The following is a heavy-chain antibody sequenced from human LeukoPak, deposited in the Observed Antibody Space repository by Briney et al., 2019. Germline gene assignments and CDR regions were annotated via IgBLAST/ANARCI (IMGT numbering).Heavy chain of an antibody. CDR1: GFTFNSYW. J-gene: IGHJ4*02. Sequence: GGSLRLSCAVSGFTFNSYWMSWLPQAPGKGLEGVANIKQDGSAKYYVDSVKGRFTISRDNAKNSLYLQMNSLRAEDTAVYYCARDFPGQGIDYWGQGTLVTVSS. CDR3: ARDFPGQGIDY. V-gene: IGHV3-7*01. D-gene: IGHD3-10*01. CDR2: IKQDGSAK.